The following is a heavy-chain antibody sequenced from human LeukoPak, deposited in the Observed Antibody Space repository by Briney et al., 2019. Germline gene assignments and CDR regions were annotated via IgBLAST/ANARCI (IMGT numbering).Heavy chain of an antibody. CDR2: IKEDESEK. CDR1: GFTFSGYW. V-gene: IGHV3-7*03. CDR3: VRGNPFGEY. J-gene: IGHJ4*02. D-gene: IGHD3-16*01. Sequence: GGSLRLSCTASGFTFSGYWMFWVRQAPGKGLEWVANIKEDESEKYYVDSVKGRFTISRDNAKNSLYLQMNSLRVEDTAVYYCVRGNPFGEYWGQGTLVTVSS.